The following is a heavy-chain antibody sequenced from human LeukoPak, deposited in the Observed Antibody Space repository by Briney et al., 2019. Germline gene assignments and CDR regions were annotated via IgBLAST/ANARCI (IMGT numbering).Heavy chain of an antibody. CDR3: AREFEGSASGAGY. D-gene: IGHD1-26*01. Sequence: GYSLRLSCAASGFTFSRYSMNWVRQAPGKGLEWVSSMSSSGLIYYADSVKGRFTVSRDNAKKSLYLQMNSLRAEDTAVYYCAREFEGSASGAGYWGQGTLVTVSS. J-gene: IGHJ4*02. V-gene: IGHV3-21*01. CDR1: GFTFSRYS. CDR2: MSSSGLI.